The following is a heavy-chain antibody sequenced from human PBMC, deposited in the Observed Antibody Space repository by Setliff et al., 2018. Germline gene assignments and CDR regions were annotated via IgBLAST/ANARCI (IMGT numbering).Heavy chain of an antibody. Sequence: GGSLRLSCAASGFTFSSYSMNWVRQAPGKGLEWISYISSSSSTIYYADSVKGRFTISRDNAKNSLYLQMNSLRAEDTAVYYCARDGYCSSTSCYAPDYWGQGTLVTVSS. J-gene: IGHJ4*02. CDR1: GFTFSSYS. CDR2: ISSSSSTI. V-gene: IGHV3-48*01. D-gene: IGHD2-2*03. CDR3: ARDGYCSSTSCYAPDY.